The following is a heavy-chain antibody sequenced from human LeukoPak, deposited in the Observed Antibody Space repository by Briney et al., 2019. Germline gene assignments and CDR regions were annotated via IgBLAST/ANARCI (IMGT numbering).Heavy chain of an antibody. D-gene: IGHD1-26*01. J-gene: IGHJ6*03. CDR3: ARDPYSGSYSDYYYYYYMDV. Sequence: GGSLRLSCAASAFSFSNYNMNWVRRAPGKGLEWVSSITSSGSYIYYADSVKGRFTISRDNAKNSLYLQLNSLRAEDTAVYYCARDPYSGSYSDYYYYYYMDVWGKGTTVTVSS. CDR1: AFSFSNYN. CDR2: ITSSGSYI. V-gene: IGHV3-21*01.